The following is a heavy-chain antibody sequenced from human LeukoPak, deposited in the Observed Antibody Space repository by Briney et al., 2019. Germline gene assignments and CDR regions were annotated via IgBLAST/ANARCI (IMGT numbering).Heavy chain of an antibody. CDR2: ISSSSSYI. D-gene: IGHD4-17*01. CDR3: ARARAHDYGDYGVYYYYGMDV. V-gene: IGHV3-21*01. CDR1: GFTFSSYS. Sequence: PGGSLRLSCAASGFTFSSYSMNWVRQAPGKGLEWVSSISSSSSYIYYADSVKGRFTISRDNAKNSLYLQMNSLRAEDTAVYYCARARAHDYGDYGVYYYYGMDVWGQGTTVTVSS. J-gene: IGHJ6*02.